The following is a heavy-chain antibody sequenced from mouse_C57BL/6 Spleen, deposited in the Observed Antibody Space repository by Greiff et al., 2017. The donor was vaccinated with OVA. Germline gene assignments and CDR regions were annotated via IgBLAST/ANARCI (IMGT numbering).Heavy chain of an antibody. Sequence: QVQLKQSGPELVKPGASVKISCKASGYAFSSSWMHWVQQSPGKGLEWIGRIYPGDGDTNYNGKFKGKATLTADKSSSTAYMQLISLTSEDSAVDFCSRGGRDYGSSYEFAYWGQGTLVTVSA. CDR2: IYPGDGDT. CDR1: GYAFSSSW. CDR3: SRGGRDYGSSYEFAY. V-gene: IGHV1-82*01. J-gene: IGHJ3*01. D-gene: IGHD1-1*01.